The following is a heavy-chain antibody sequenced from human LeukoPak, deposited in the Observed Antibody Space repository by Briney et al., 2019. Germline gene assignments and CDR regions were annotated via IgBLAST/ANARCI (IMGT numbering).Heavy chain of an antibody. CDR3: ARQPLTYYYDSSGYSHFDY. Sequence: SGGSLRLSCAASGFTFSSYAMSWVRQAPGKGLEWVSAISGSGGSTYYADSVKGRFTISRDNSKNTLYLQMNSLRAEDTAVYYCARQPLTYYYDSSGYSHFDYWGQGTLVTVSS. CDR2: ISGSGGST. V-gene: IGHV3-23*01. CDR1: GFTFSSYA. J-gene: IGHJ4*02. D-gene: IGHD3-22*01.